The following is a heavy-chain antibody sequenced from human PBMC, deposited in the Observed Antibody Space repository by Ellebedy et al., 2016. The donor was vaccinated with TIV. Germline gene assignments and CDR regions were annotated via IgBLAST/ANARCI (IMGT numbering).Heavy chain of an antibody. CDR1: GFIVGSNY. D-gene: IGHD5-24*01. Sequence: GESLKISCEVSGFIVGSNYMTWVRQAPGKGLEWVSVLYAGGTTYYADSVKGRFTISRDNSKNILFLQMNSLRVEDTAVYYCVRDGYNNIPFDCWGQGTLVTVSS. CDR3: VRDGYNNIPFDC. V-gene: IGHV3-66*01. J-gene: IGHJ4*02. CDR2: LYAGGTT.